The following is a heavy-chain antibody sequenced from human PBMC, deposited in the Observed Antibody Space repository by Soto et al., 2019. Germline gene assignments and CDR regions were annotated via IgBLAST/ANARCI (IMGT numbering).Heavy chain of an antibody. J-gene: IGHJ4*02. CDR2: VSIGGST. CDR1: GFTFSSYA. V-gene: IGHV3-23*01. Sequence: GGSLRLSCAASGFTFSSYAMGWVRQGPGKGLEWVAVVSIGGSTHYADSVRGRFTISRDNSKNTLSLQMNSLTAEDTAVYFCAKRRGAGGHFDYWGQGAQVTVSS. CDR3: AKRRGAGGHFDY. D-gene: IGHD2-15*01.